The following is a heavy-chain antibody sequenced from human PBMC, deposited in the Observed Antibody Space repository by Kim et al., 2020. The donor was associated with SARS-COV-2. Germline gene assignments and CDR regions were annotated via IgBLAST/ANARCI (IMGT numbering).Heavy chain of an antibody. V-gene: IGHV3-33*01. Sequence: GGSLRLSCAASGFTFSSYGMHWVRQAPGKGLEWVAVIWYDGSNKYYADSVKGRFTISRDNSKNTLYLQMNSLRAEDTAVYYCARSSGYENWFDPWGQGTLVTVSS. D-gene: IGHD5-12*01. J-gene: IGHJ5*02. CDR1: GFTFSSYG. CDR3: ARSSGYENWFDP. CDR2: IWYDGSNK.